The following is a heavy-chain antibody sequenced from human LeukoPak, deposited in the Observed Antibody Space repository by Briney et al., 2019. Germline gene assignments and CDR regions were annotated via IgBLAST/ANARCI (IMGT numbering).Heavy chain of an antibody. CDR3: AKIPSATENFDY. CDR2: IWHDGSNK. J-gene: IGHJ4*02. CDR1: GFTFSNYG. V-gene: IGHV3-33*03. D-gene: IGHD5-12*01. Sequence: GGSLRLSCAASGFTFSNYGMHWVRQAPGKGLEWVAVIWHDGSNKYYADSVKGRFTISRDNAKNTLYLQMDSLRAEDTAIYYCAKIPSATENFDYWGQGTLVMVSS.